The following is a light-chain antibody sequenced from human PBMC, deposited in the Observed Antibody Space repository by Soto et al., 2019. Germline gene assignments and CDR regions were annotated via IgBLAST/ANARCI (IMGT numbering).Light chain of an antibody. CDR3: QQYNTWPLPT. J-gene: IGKJ5*01. CDR2: DAS. V-gene: IGKV3-15*01. Sequence: EVMMTQSPATLSVSPGERATLSCRASQSVSSDLAWYQQKPGQPPRLLIYDASTRAAGIPARFSGSGSGTEFTLTISSLQSEDFAVYYCQQYNTWPLPTFGQGTRLEIK. CDR1: QSVSSD.